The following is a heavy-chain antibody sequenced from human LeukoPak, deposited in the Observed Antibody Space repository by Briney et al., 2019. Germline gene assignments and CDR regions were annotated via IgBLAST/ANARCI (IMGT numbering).Heavy chain of an antibody. CDR3: ARIGGSPDA. J-gene: IGHJ5*02. Sequence: GASGKVSCKASGYTFTSYDINWGRQASGQGLEWMGWMNPNSGSTGYAQKFQGRVTMTRNTSISTAYMELSSLRSEDTAVYYCARIGGSPDAWGQGTLVTVSS. CDR2: MNPNSGST. V-gene: IGHV1-8*01. D-gene: IGHD2-15*01. CDR1: GYTFTSYD.